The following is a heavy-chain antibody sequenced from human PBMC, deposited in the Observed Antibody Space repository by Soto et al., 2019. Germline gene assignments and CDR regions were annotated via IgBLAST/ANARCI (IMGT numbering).Heavy chain of an antibody. CDR2: IIPIIGII. J-gene: IGHJ5*02. CDR1: GGTFSTYT. Sequence: QVQLVQSGAEVKKPGSSVKVSCKASGGTFSTYTITWVRQAPGQGLEWMGRIIPIIGIINYAQKFQGRVTISADKFTGTAYMELPGLRSDATAVYYCAGDPDSHYNDSHASSYPWGQGTLVTVSS. D-gene: IGHD4-4*01. CDR3: AGDPDSHYNDSHASSYP. V-gene: IGHV1-69*08.